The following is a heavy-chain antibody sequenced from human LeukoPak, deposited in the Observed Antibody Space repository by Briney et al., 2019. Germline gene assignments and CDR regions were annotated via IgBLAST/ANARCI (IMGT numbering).Heavy chain of an antibody. J-gene: IGHJ3*02. V-gene: IGHV3-53*01. CDR3: AAQVAAAAPDAFDI. D-gene: IGHD6-13*01. CDR2: IYSGGST. CDR1: GFTVSSNY. Sequence: GGSLRLSCAASGFTVSSNYMSWVRQAPGKGLEWVSVIYSGGSTYYADSVKGRFTISRDNSKNTLYLQMNSLRAEDTAVYYCAAQVAAAAPDAFDIWGQGTMVTVSS.